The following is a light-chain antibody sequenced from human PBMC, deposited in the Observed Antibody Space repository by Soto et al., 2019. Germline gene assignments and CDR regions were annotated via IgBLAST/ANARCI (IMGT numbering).Light chain of an antibody. CDR3: SSFAGGGNPVL. CDR2: AVT. CDR1: SSDVGGYNY. Sequence: QSALTQPPSASGSLGQAVTISCTGTSSDVGGYNYVSWHQQHPGKAPKVMIYAVTKRPPGVPDRFSGSKSGNTASLTVSGLQAEDGADYYCSSFAGGGNPVLLGGGTKLTVL. J-gene: IGLJ2*01. V-gene: IGLV2-8*01.